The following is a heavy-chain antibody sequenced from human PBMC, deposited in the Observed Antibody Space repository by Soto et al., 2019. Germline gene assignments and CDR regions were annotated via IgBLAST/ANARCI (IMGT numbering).Heavy chain of an antibody. CDR2: INPNSGGT. J-gene: IGHJ6*02. D-gene: IGHD2-15*01. CDR3: ARYGVVAADYYYYYGMDV. CDR1: GYTFTGYY. Sequence: ASVKVSCKASGYTFTGYYMHWVRQAPGQGLEWMGWINPNSGGTNYAQKFQGWVTMTRDTSISTAYMELSRLRSDDTAVYYCARYGVVAADYYYYYGMDVWGQGTTVTVSS. V-gene: IGHV1-2*04.